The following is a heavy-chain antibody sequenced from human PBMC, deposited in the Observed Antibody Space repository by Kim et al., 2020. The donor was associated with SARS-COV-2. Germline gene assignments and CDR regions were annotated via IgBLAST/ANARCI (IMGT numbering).Heavy chain of an antibody. V-gene: IGHV4-39*01. Sequence: SETLSLTCTVSGGSISSSSYYLGWIRQPPGKGLEWIGSMSYSGSTYYNPSLKSRVTISVDTSKNQFSLKLRSVTAADTAVYYCARHNGANVPVDYWGQGTLVTVST. CDR3: ARHNGANVPVDY. J-gene: IGHJ4*02. CDR1: GGSISSSSYY. D-gene: IGHD4-17*01. CDR2: MSYSGST.